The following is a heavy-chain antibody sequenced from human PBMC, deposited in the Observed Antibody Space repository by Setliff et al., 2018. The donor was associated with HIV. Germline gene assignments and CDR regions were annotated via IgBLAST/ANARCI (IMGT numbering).Heavy chain of an antibody. D-gene: IGHD6-13*01. V-gene: IGHV4-39*07. CDR3: ARVSCSSWYSIPRYYYYSMDV. CDR1: GGSISSSSYY. Sequence: SETLSLTCIVSGGSISSSSYYWGWIRQPPGKGLEWIGTVYYSGSTYYNPPLKSRVTISVDTSENQFSLRLRSVTAADTAVYYCARVSCSSWYSIPRYYYYSMDVWGNGTTVTVSS. J-gene: IGHJ6*03. CDR2: VYYSGST.